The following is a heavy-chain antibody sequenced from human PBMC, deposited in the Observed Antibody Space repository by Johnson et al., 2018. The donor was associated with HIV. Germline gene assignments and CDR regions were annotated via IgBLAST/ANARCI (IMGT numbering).Heavy chain of an antibody. CDR1: GFTFSDYY. CDR2: ISSSGSTI. D-gene: IGHD6-19*01. J-gene: IGHJ3*02. V-gene: IGHV3-11*04. CDR3: ARDSGGMYSSGWYGLGAFDI. Sequence: QEQLVESGGGLVKPGGSLRLSCAASGFTFSDYYMSWIRQAPGKGLEWVSYISSSGSTIYYADSVKGRFTISRDTAKNSLYLQMNSLRAEDTAVYYCARDSGGMYSSGWYGLGAFDIWGQGTMVTVSS.